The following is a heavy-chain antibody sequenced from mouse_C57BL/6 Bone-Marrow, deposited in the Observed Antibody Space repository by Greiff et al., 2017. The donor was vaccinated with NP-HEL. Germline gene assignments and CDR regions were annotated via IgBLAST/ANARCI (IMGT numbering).Heavy chain of an antibody. J-gene: IGHJ1*03. Sequence: VQLQQSGAELVRPGTSVKVSCKASGYAFTNYLIEWVKQRPGQGLEWIGVINPGSGVTNYNEKFKGKATLTADKASSTAYMQLSSLTSEDSAVYFCASYLWWYFDVWGTVTTVTVSS. CDR1: GYAFTNYL. CDR2: INPGSGVT. V-gene: IGHV1-54*01. CDR3: ASYLWWYFDV. D-gene: IGHD5-1*01.